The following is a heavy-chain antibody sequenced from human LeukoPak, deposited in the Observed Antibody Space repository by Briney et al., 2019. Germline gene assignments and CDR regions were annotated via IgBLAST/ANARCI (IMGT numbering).Heavy chain of an antibody. CDR3: ARVIDHDTSGYYLGY. D-gene: IGHD3-22*01. CDR1: GGSFSGYY. CDR2: INDSGST. V-gene: IGHV4-34*01. J-gene: IGHJ4*02. Sequence: SETLSLTCAVYGGSFSGYYWSWIRQPPGKGLEWIGEINDSGSTNCNPSLKSRVTISVDTSKNQFSLTLSSVTDADMAVYYCARVIDHDTSGYYLGYWGQGTLVTVSS.